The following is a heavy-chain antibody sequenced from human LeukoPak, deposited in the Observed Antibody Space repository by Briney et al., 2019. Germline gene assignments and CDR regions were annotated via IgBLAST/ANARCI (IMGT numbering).Heavy chain of an antibody. CDR1: GFTFSNYG. V-gene: IGHV3-21*05. CDR3: ATNPARAYFDN. Sequence: GGSLRLSCAASGFTFSNYGMNWVRQAPGKGLEWVSYISKTSTDIYYADSVKGRFTISRDNAMNSLHLQMNSLRDEDTAVYYCATNPARAYFDNWGKGALVTVSS. J-gene: IGHJ4*02. CDR2: ISKTSTDI.